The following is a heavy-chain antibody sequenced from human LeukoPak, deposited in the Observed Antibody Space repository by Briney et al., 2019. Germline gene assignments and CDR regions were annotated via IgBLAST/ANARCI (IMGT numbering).Heavy chain of an antibody. J-gene: IGHJ5*02. D-gene: IGHD3-16*01. CDR2: IYYSGST. CDR1: GGSIRSSYYY. CDR3: ARADDYVWGSLSA. Sequence: SETLSLTCTVSGGSIRSSYYYWSWIRQPPGKGLEWIGYIYYSGSTYYNPSLKSRVTISIDTSKNQFSLKLSSVTAADTAVYYCARADDYVWGSLSAWGQGTLVTVSS. V-gene: IGHV4-30-4*01.